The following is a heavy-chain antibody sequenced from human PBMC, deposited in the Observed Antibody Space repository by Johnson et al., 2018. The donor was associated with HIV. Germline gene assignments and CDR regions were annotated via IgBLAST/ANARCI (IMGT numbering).Heavy chain of an antibody. CDR1: GFGVRNNY. CDR3: ARDDLDNSGHLMAFDM. J-gene: IGHJ3*02. D-gene: IGHD1-26*01. V-gene: IGHV3-66*01. CDR2: LHTDGTT. Sequence: EQLVESGGELVQPRGSLRLSRAASGFGVRNNYRNWVRQTPGKGLEWVSILHTDGTTYYAASVKGRFTISRDNSKNTLYLQMKRLRVEDTAVYYCARDDLDNSGHLMAFDMWGQGTMVTVSS.